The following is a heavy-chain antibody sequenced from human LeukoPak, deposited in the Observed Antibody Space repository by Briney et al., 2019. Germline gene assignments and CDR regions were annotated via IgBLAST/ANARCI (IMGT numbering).Heavy chain of an antibody. CDR3: ARVNTAMVFSFDY. CDR1: GYTFTGYY. V-gene: IGHV1-2*02. D-gene: IGHD5-18*01. CDR2: INPNSGGT. Sequence: ASVKVSCKASGYTFTGYYMHWVRQAPGQGLEWMGWINPNSGGTNYAQKFQGRVTMTRDTSISTAYMELSRLRCDDTAVYYCARVNTAMVFSFDYWGQGTLVTVSS. J-gene: IGHJ4*02.